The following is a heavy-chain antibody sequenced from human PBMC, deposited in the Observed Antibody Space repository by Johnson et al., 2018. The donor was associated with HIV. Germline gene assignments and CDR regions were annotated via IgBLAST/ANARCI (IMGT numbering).Heavy chain of an antibody. CDR2: IKQDGTEK. CDR3: ARAVGSSSGALDI. V-gene: IGHV3-7*05. CDR1: GFTFSSYW. Sequence: VQLVESWGGVVQPGRSLRLSCAATGFTFSSYWMSWVRQAPGKGLEWVANIKQDGTEKYYVDSVKGRFTISRDNAKNSLYLQMNSLRAEDTAVYYCARAVGSSSGALDIWGQGTLVTVSP. D-gene: IGHD6-6*01. J-gene: IGHJ3*02.